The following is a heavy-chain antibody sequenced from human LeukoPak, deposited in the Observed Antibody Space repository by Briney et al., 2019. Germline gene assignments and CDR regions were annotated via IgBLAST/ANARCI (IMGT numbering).Heavy chain of an antibody. CDR2: IYPGDSDT. J-gene: IGHJ5*02. CDR1: GYSFTSFW. D-gene: IGHD7-27*01. V-gene: IGHV5-51*01. CDR3: ARRLTGERWFDP. Sequence: GESLKISCQGSGYSFTSFWISWVRQKPGKGLEWMGIIYPGDSDTRYSPSFQGQVTISADKSISTAYLQWSSLKASDTAMYYCARRLTGERWFDPWGQGTLVTVSS.